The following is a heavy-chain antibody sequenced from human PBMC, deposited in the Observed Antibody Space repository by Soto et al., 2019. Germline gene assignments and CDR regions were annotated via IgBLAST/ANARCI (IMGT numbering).Heavy chain of an antibody. D-gene: IGHD3-22*01. CDR1: GYTFTDYY. V-gene: IGHV1-2*02. CDR2: INPNSGGT. Sequence: GASVKVSCKASGYTFTDYYMHWVRQAPGQGLEWMGWINPNSGGTNYAQKFQGRVTMTRDRSISTAYMELNRLRSDDTAVYYCATASSGYYLRRFDYWGQGTLVTVSS. CDR3: ATASSGYYLRRFDY. J-gene: IGHJ4*02.